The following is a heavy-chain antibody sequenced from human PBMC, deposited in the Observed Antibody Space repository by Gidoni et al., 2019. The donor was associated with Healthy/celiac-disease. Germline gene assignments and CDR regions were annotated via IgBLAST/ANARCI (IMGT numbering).Heavy chain of an antibody. J-gene: IGHJ2*01. CDR1: GFTVSSNY. D-gene: IGHD6-6*01. CDR2: IYSGGST. Sequence: EVQLVESGGGLIQPGGSLRLSCAASGFTVSSNYMSWVRQAPGKGLEWVSVIYSGGSTYYADSVKGRFTISRDNSKNTLYLQMNSLRAEDTAVYYCARVPYSSSPDWYFDLWGRGTLVTVSS. CDR3: ARVPYSSSPDWYFDL. V-gene: IGHV3-53*01.